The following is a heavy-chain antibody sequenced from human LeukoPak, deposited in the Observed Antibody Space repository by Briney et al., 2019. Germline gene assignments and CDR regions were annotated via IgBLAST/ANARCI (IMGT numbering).Heavy chain of an antibody. V-gene: IGHV1-18*01. J-gene: IGHJ4*02. Sequence: GASVKVSCKASGYTFTSYGISWVRQAPGQGLEWMGWISAYNGNTNYAQKLQGRVTMTTDTSTSTAYMELSRLRSDDTAVYYCARSARTAYATARHYFDYWGQGTLVTVSS. D-gene: IGHD1-1*01. CDR2: ISAYNGNT. CDR3: ARSARTAYATARHYFDY. CDR1: GYTFTSYG.